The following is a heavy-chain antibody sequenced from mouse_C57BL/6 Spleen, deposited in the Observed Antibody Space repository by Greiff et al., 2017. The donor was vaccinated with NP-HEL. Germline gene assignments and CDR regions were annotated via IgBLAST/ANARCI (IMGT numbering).Heavy chain of an antibody. Sequence: EVMLVESGGGLVQPGGSLKLSCAASGFTFSDYYMYWVRQTPEKRLEWVAYISNGGGSTYYPDTVKGRFTISRDNAKNTLYLQMSRLKSEDTDMYYCERHRDYGLDYWGQGTSVTVSS. CDR2: ISNGGGST. D-gene: IGHD1-1*01. CDR1: GFTFSDYY. J-gene: IGHJ4*01. V-gene: IGHV5-12*01. CDR3: ERHRDYGLDY.